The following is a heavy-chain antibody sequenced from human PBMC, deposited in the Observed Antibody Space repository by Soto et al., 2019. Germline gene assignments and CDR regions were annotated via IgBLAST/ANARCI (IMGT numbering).Heavy chain of an antibody. Sequence: SVTVSCKASGYTFTGYYMHWVRQAPGQGLEWMGWINPNSGGTNYAQKFQGWVTITKDTSKNQVVLIMTNMDPVDTATYYCAHRASPPDLEGQFYPYYYYYGLDVWGQGTTVTVSS. CDR1: GYTFTGYY. CDR3: AHRASPPDLEGQFYPYYYYYGLDV. J-gene: IGHJ6*02. V-gene: IGHV1-2*04. D-gene: IGHD1-1*01. CDR2: INPNSGGT.